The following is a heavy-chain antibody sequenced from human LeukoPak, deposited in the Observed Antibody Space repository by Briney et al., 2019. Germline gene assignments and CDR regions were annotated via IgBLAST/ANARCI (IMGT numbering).Heavy chain of an antibody. D-gene: IGHD3-22*01. V-gene: IGHV3-30*03. Sequence: GRSLRLSCAASGFTFTRFGMHWARQAPGKGLEWVAVIPYDGSNKDYADSVKGRFTISRDNSKNTVYLQMNSLRAEDTSVYYCARDWLGRNFDYWGQGTLVTVSS. CDR1: GFTFTRFG. CDR3: ARDWLGRNFDY. J-gene: IGHJ4*02. CDR2: IPYDGSNK.